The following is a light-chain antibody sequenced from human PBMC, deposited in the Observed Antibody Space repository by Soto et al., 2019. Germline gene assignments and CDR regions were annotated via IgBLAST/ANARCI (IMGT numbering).Light chain of an antibody. CDR3: QQYNSHWT. CDR1: QSISRW. CDR2: DAS. V-gene: IGKV1-5*01. J-gene: IGKJ1*01. Sequence: IQMTQSPSTLSASLGDRVTISCRASQSISRWFAWYQQKPGKAPNLLIYDASSLQSGVPSRLSGIGSGTEFTLTISSLQPDDFATYYCQQYNSHWTFGQGTKVDIK.